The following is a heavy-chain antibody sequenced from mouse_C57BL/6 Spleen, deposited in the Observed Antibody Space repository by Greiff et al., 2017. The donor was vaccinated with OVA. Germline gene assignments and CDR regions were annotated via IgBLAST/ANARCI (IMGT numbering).Heavy chain of an antibody. D-gene: IGHD1-3*01. CDR1: GYTFTDYY. CDR3: ARVSSRYAMDY. J-gene: IGHJ4*01. V-gene: IGHV1-19*01. Sequence: VQLQQSGPVLVKPGASVKMSCKASGYTFTDYYMNWVKQSHGKSLEWIGVINPYNGGTSYNQKFKGKATLTVDKSSSTAYMELNSLTSEDSAVYYCARVSSRYAMDYWGQGTSVTVSS. CDR2: INPYNGGT.